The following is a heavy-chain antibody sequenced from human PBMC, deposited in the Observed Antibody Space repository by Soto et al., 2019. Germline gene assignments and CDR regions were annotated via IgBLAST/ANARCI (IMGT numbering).Heavy chain of an antibody. V-gene: IGHV1-18*01. J-gene: IGHJ4*02. Sequence: ASVKVSCKASGYTFTSYGISWVRQAPGQGLEWMGWISAYNGNTNYAQKLQGRVTMTTDTSTSTAYMELRSLRSDDTAVYYCARVASYYYDSSGYPDYWGRGTLVTVSS. CDR2: ISAYNGNT. CDR1: GYTFTSYG. D-gene: IGHD3-22*01. CDR3: ARVASYYYDSSGYPDY.